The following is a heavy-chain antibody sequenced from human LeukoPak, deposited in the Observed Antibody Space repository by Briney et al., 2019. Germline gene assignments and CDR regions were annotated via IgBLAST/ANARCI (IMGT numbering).Heavy chain of an antibody. V-gene: IGHV3-30*04. Sequence: GGSLRLSCAASGFTFSSYAMHWVRQAPGKGLEWVAVISYDGSNKKYADSVKGRFTISRDNSKNTLYLQMNSLRAEDTAVYYCAVCGYSYGYSPYYYYYMDVWGKGTTVTISS. CDR1: GFTFSSYA. CDR3: AVCGYSYGYSPYYYYYMDV. J-gene: IGHJ6*03. CDR2: ISYDGSNK. D-gene: IGHD5-18*01.